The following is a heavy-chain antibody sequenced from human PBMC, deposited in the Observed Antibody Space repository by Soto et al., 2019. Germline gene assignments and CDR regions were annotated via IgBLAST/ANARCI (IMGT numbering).Heavy chain of an antibody. Sequence: GGSLRLSCAASGFTFSSYAMHWVRQAPGKGLEWVAVISYDGSNKYYADSVKGRFTISRDNSKNTLYLQMNSLRAEDTAVYYCARDSNFWSGRWGYYYYYGMDVWGQGTTVTVSS. CDR3: ARDSNFWSGRWGYYYYYGMDV. CDR1: GFTFSSYA. J-gene: IGHJ6*02. D-gene: IGHD3-3*01. V-gene: IGHV3-30-3*01. CDR2: ISYDGSNK.